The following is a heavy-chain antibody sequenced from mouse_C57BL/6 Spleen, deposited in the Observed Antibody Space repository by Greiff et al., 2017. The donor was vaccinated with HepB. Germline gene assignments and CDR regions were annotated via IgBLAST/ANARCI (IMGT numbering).Heavy chain of an antibody. V-gene: IGHV1-64*01. D-gene: IGHD2-4*01. J-gene: IGHJ3*01. CDR3: ACLYYDYDAWFAY. CDR2: IHPNSGST. CDR1: GYTFTSYW. Sequence: QVQLQQPGAELVKPGASVKLSCKASGYTFTSYWMHWVKQRPGQGLEWIGMIHPNSGSTNYNEKFKSKATLTVDKTSSTAYMQLSSLTSEDSAVYYCACLYYDYDAWFAYWGQGTLVTVSA.